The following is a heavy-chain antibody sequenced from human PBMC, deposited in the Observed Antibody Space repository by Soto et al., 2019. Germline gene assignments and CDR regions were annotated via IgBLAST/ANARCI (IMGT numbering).Heavy chain of an antibody. CDR3: AKEGSDYDILTGSGYYGMDV. CDR2: ISYDGSNK. CDR1: GFTFSSYG. J-gene: IGHJ6*02. D-gene: IGHD3-9*01. Sequence: WVSLRLSCXAAGFTFSSYGMHWVRQAPGKGLEWVAVISYDGSNKYYADSVKGRFTISRDNSKNTLYLQMNSLRAEDTAVYYCAKEGSDYDILTGSGYYGMDVWGQGTTVTVSS. V-gene: IGHV3-30*19.